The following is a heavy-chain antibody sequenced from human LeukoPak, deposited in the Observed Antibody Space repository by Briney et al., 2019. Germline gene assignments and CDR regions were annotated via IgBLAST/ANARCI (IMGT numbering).Heavy chain of an antibody. CDR2: ISSGSSTI. J-gene: IGHJ4*02. CDR3: ARGRGDV. CDR1: GFTFSIHS. Sequence: PGGSLRLSCAASGFTFSIHSMNWVRQAPGKGLEWVSYISSGSSTIYYADSVKGRFTISRDNAKNSLYLQVNSLRDEDTALYYCARGRGDVWGQGTLVTVSS. V-gene: IGHV3-48*02. D-gene: IGHD3-10*01.